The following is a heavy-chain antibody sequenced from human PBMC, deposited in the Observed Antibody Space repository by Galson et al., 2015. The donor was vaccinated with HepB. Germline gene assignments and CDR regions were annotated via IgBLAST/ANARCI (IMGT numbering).Heavy chain of an antibody. J-gene: IGHJ4*02. V-gene: IGHV3-21*01. CDR1: GFTFSSYS. CDR3: ARDQGDIVVVPAAID. Sequence: SLRLSCAASGFTFSSYSMNWVRQAPGKGLEWVSSISSSSSYIYYADSVKGRFTISRDNAKNSLYLQMNSLRAEDTAVYYCARDQGDIVVVPAAIDWGQGTLVTVSS. CDR2: ISSSSSYI. D-gene: IGHD2-2*02.